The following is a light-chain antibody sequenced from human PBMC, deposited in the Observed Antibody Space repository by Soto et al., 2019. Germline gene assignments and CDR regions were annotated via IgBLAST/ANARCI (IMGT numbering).Light chain of an antibody. V-gene: IGKV1-5*03. J-gene: IGKJ1*01. CDR3: QHYNSYSEA. CDR2: KAS. CDR1: QTISSW. Sequence: DIQMTQSPSTPSGSVGDRVTLPFPASQTISSWLAWYQQKPGKAPKLLIYKASTLKSGVPSRFSGSGSGTEFTLTISSLQPDDFATYYCQHYNSYSEAFGQGTKVDIK.